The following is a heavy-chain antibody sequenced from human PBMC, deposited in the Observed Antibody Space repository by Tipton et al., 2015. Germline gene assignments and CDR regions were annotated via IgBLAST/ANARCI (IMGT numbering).Heavy chain of an antibody. Sequence: TLSLTCTVSGGSFSDYYWSWIRQSPGEGLEWIGYIYYSGSTNYNPSLKSRITISLNTSKNQFSLKMSSVTAADTAVYFCARDLEHGMDVWGQGTTVTV. CDR2: IYYSGST. CDR1: GGSFSDYY. V-gene: IGHV4-59*01. CDR3: ARDLEHGMDV. J-gene: IGHJ6*02.